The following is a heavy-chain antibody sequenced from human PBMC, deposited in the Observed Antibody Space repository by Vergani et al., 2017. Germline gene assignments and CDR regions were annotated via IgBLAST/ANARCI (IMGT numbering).Heavy chain of an antibody. CDR3: AKGLSYDSSGYYDY. J-gene: IGHJ4*02. CDR1: GFTFDDYA. CDR2: ISWNSGSI. Sequence: VQLVESGGGVVQPGRSLRLSCAASGFTFDDYAMHWVRQAPGKGLEWVSGISWNSGSIGYADSVKGRFTISRDNAKNSLYLQMNSLRAEDMALYYCAKGLSYDSSGYYDYWGQGTLVTVSS. V-gene: IGHV3-9*03. D-gene: IGHD3-22*01.